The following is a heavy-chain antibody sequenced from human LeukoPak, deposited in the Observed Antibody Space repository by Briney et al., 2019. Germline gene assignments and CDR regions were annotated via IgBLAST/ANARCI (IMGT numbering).Heavy chain of an antibody. V-gene: IGHV3-23*01. CDR2: INSKADRT. J-gene: IGHJ4*02. CDR3: AKESPYAVGGTGRPYYFDS. Sequence: GGSLRLSCAASGFTFNTYAMSWVRQAPGKGLEWVSAINSKADRTYYIDSVKGRFTISRDNSKNTVYLQMNNLRAEDTALYYCAKESPYAVGGTGRPYYFDSWGQGTLVTV. CDR1: GFTFNTYA. D-gene: IGHD1-26*01.